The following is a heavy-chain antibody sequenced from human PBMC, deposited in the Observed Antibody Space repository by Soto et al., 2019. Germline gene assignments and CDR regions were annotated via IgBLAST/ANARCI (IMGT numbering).Heavy chain of an antibody. Sequence: QVQLQESGPGLVEPSQTLSLTCTVSGGSITNNNYYWSWIRQPPGKGLEWIGHMYNSGTTYSNPSLKGRVTTSGDTSKHQFSLNLSSVTAADTAVYYCASGPTSDKVDYWGQGTLVTVSS. CDR2: MYNSGTT. CDR1: GGSITNNNYY. J-gene: IGHJ4*02. CDR3: ASGPTSDKVDY. V-gene: IGHV4-30-4*01.